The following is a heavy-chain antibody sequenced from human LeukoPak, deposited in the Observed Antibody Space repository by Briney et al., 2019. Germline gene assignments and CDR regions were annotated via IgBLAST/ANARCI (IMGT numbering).Heavy chain of an antibody. Sequence: SETLSLTCTVSGGSISSYYWSWIRQPPGKGLEWIGYIYYSGSTNYNPSLKSRVTISVDTSKNQFSLKLSSGTAADTAVYYCARRVTNWFDPWGQGTLVTVSS. CDR1: GGSISSYY. D-gene: IGHD4-23*01. V-gene: IGHV4-59*08. CDR2: IYYSGST. CDR3: ARRVTNWFDP. J-gene: IGHJ5*02.